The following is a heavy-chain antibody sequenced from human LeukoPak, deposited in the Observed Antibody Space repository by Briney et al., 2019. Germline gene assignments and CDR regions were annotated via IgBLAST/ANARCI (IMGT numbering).Heavy chain of an antibody. Sequence: GASVKVSCKASGYTFTSYGISWVRQAPGQGLEWMGGIIPIFGTANYAQKFQGRVTITADKSTSTAYMELSSLRSEDTAVYYCARGPPPPEYCSGGSCYGSYYYYMDVWGKGTTVTVSS. CDR2: IIPIFGTA. D-gene: IGHD2-15*01. CDR1: GYTFTSYG. V-gene: IGHV1-69*06. J-gene: IGHJ6*03. CDR3: ARGPPPPEYCSGGSCYGSYYYYMDV.